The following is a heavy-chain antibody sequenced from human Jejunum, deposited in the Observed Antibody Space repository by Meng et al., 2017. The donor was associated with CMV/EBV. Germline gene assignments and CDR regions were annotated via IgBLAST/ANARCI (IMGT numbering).Heavy chain of an antibody. V-gene: IGHV6-1*01. CDR1: GDSVSSIGAI. CDR3: ARENGYEWYFDF. J-gene: IGHJ2*01. D-gene: IGHD6-13*01. Sequence: HLRLSGPGLVKPWRTFSLTWAISGDSVSSIGAIWNWIRQSPSRGLEWLGKTYYRSKWYNDYAPSVKSRITVKPDTSKDQFSLQLNSVTPEDTAVYYCARENGYEWYFDFWGRGTLVTVSS. CDR2: TYYRSKWYN.